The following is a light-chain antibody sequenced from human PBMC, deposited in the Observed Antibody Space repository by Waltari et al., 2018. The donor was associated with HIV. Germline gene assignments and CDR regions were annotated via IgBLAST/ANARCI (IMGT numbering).Light chain of an antibody. Sequence: QSVLTQPPSASGTLGQRVTISCSGRRSNIGSNSVNWYQQLPGTAPKLLISEDNRRPSGVPDRFSGSKSGTSASLAISWLQSEDEADYYCAAWDDNVNGLFGGGTKLTVL. CDR3: AAWDDNVNGL. V-gene: IGLV1-44*01. CDR1: RSNIGSNS. CDR2: EDN. J-gene: IGLJ2*01.